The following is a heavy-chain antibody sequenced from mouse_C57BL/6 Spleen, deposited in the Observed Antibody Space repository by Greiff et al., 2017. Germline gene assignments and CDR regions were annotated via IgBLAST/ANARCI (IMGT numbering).Heavy chain of an antibody. CDR3: AREGTTVVAQGFAY. V-gene: IGHV1-53*01. J-gene: IGHJ3*01. Sequence: QVQLQQPGPELVKPGASVKLSCTASGYTFTSYWMHWVQQRPGQGLEWIGNINPSNGGNNYTEKFKSKATLTVDKSSSTAYMQLSSLTSEDSAVYYCAREGTTVVAQGFAYWGQGTLVTVSA. CDR1: GYTFTSYW. CDR2: INPSNGGN. D-gene: IGHD1-1*01.